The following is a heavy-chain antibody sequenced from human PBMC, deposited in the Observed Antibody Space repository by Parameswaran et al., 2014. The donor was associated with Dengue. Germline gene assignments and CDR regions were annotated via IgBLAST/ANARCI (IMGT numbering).Heavy chain of an antibody. CDR2: IYYSGST. D-gene: IGHD3-10*01. Sequence: WIRQPPGKGLEWIGYIYYSGSTNYNPSLKSRVTISVDTSKNQFSLKLSSVTAADTAVYYCARVTVHYGSGSYYFDYWGQGTLVTVSS. J-gene: IGHJ4*02. V-gene: IGHV4-59*01. CDR3: ARVTVHYGSGSYYFDY.